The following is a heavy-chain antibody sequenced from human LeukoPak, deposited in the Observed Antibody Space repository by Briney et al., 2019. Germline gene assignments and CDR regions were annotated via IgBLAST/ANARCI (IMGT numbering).Heavy chain of an antibody. CDR2: IDAGGGST. CDR3: AKGICLSRDGFDR. CDR1: GFTFSSYA. Sequence: GGSLRLSCAASGFTFSSYAMCWVRQAPGKGLEWVSGIDAGGGSTYYADSVKGRFTISRDNSKNTLYLQMNSLRADDTAIHYCAKGICLSRDGFDRWGQGTPVTVSS. D-gene: IGHD6-13*01. V-gene: IGHV3-23*01. J-gene: IGHJ5*02.